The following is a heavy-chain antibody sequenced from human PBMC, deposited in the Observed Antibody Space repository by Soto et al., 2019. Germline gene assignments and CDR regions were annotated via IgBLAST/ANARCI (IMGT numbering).Heavy chain of an antibody. CDR3: ARGFRYYDFWSGYYTGPVYGMDV. J-gene: IGHJ6*02. Sequence: SETLSLTCAVYGGSFSGYYWSWIRQPPGKGLEWIGEINHSGSTNYNPSLKSRVTISVDTSKNQFSLKLSSVTAADTAAYYCARGFRYYDFWSGYYTGPVYGMDVWGQGTTVTVSS. V-gene: IGHV4-34*01. D-gene: IGHD3-3*01. CDR1: GGSFSGYY. CDR2: INHSGST.